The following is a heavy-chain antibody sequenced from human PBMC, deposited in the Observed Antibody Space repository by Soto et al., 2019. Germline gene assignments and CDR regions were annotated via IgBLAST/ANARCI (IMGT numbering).Heavy chain of an antibody. Sequence: GGSLRLSCAASGFTFSSYSMNWVRQAPGKGLEWVSYISSSSTIYYADSVKGRFTISRDNAKNSLYLQMNSLRAEDTAVYYCARAAADILTGYFSYYFDYWGQGTLVTVSS. CDR2: ISSSSTI. CDR3: ARAAADILTGYFSYYFDY. D-gene: IGHD3-9*01. V-gene: IGHV3-48*01. CDR1: GFTFSSYS. J-gene: IGHJ4*02.